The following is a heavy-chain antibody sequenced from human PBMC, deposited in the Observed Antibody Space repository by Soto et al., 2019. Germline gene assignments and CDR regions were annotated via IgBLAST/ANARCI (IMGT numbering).Heavy chain of an antibody. CDR2: SIPIFGTA. CDR1: GGTFNNYP. J-gene: IGHJ6*02. Sequence: ASVKVSCKASGGTFNNYPITWVRQAPGEGLEWMGGSIPIFGTANYAQKFQGRVTIRVDESTSTAYMELSSLRSEDTAVYYCARGRGYSGDDHYYYFDMDVWGQGTTVTVSS. D-gene: IGHD5-12*01. CDR3: ARGRGYSGDDHYYYFDMDV. V-gene: IGHV1-69*13.